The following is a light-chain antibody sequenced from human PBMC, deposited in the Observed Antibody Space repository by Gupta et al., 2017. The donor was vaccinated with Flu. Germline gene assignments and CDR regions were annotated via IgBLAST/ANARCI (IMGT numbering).Light chain of an antibody. CDR2: LVS. Sequence: DVVMTQSPLSLPVTPGEPASISCRSSQSLLHSNGYTYLDWYLQKPGQSPQLLVFLVSNRASGVPDRFSGSGSGTDFTLQISRVKAEDVGVYYCMQALEAPWTFGHGTKVE. CDR3: MQALEAPWT. J-gene: IGKJ1*01. V-gene: IGKV2-28*01. CDR1: QSLLHSNGYTY.